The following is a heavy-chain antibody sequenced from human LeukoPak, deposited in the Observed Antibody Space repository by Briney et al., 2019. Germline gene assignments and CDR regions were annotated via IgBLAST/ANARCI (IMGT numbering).Heavy chain of an antibody. D-gene: IGHD3-10*01. CDR3: ARVPFGYYYGSGSSYVDY. Sequence: PSETLSLTCAVYGGSFSGYYWSWIRQPPVKVLEWIGYIYYSGSTYYNPSLKSRVTISVDTSKNQFSLKLSSVTAADTAVYYCARVPFGYYYGSGSSYVDYWGQGTLVTVSS. V-gene: IGHV4-30-4*08. CDR1: GGSFSGYY. J-gene: IGHJ4*02. CDR2: IYYSGST.